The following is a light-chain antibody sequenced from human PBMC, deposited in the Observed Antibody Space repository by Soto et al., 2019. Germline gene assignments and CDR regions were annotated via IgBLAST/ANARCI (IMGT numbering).Light chain of an antibody. Sequence: QSVLTQPPSASGSPGQSVTIPCAGTSTVVGEYNYVSWYQQHPGKVPKLIIFEVNKRPSGVPDRFSGSKSGDTASLTVSGLQAEDEADYYCSSFVGAPVIFGGGTKLTVL. CDR3: SSFVGAPVI. CDR1: STVVGEYNY. V-gene: IGLV2-8*01. CDR2: EVN. J-gene: IGLJ2*01.